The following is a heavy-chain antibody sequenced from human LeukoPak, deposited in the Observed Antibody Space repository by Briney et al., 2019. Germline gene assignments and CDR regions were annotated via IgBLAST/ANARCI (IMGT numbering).Heavy chain of an antibody. Sequence: SETLSLTCSVSGVSIRSYSWSWIRQPSGKGLEWIGRIQTSGSTNYNPSLRSRVTMSVDTSKNQFSLKLSSVTAADTAVYYCAREEEGDYSDYSDYWGQGTLVTVSS. V-gene: IGHV4-4*07. CDR2: IQTSGST. J-gene: IGHJ4*02. CDR1: GVSIRSYS. CDR3: AREEEGDYSDYSDY. D-gene: IGHD2-15*01.